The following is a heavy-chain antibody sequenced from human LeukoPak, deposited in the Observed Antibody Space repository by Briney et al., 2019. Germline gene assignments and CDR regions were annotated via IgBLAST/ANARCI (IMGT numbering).Heavy chain of an antibody. D-gene: IGHD3-22*01. CDR1: GYTFTAYY. V-gene: IGHV1-18*04. J-gene: IGHJ4*02. Sequence: ASVKVSCEASGYTFTAYYMHWVRQAPGQGLEWMGWISAYNGNTNYAQKLQGRVTMTTDTSTSTAYMELRGLRSDDTAVYYCARDDRDYYDSSGLDYWGQGTLVTVSS. CDR2: ISAYNGNT. CDR3: ARDDRDYYDSSGLDY.